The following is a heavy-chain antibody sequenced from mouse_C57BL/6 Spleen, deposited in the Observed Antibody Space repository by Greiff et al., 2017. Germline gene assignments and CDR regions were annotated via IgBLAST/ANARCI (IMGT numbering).Heavy chain of an antibody. D-gene: IGHD2-4*01. V-gene: IGHV1-80*01. CDR1: GYAFSSYW. J-gene: IGHJ3*01. CDR3: ARSVDYDYDTAY. Sequence: VQLQQSGAELVKPGASVKISCKASGYAFSSYWMNWVKQRPGKGLEWIGQIYPEDGDTNYNGKFKGKATLTADKSSSTAYMQLSSLTSEDSAVYFCARSVDYDYDTAYGGQGTLVTVSA. CDR2: IYPEDGDT.